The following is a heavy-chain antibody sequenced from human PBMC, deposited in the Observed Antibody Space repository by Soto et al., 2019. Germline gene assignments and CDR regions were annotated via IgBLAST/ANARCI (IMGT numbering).Heavy chain of an antibody. CDR3: ARDIRYCGGDCEGY. J-gene: IGHJ4*02. V-gene: IGHV3-30-3*01. CDR2: ISYDGGNK. Sequence: QVQLVESGGGVVQPGRSLRLSCAASRFTFSRNNMHWVRQAPGKGLEWVAFISYDGGNKYYADSVKGRFTISRDNSNNSRYLQVHSLRPEDTAVYYCARDIRYCGGDCEGYWGQGTLVTVSS. D-gene: IGHD2-21*02. CDR1: RFTFSRNN.